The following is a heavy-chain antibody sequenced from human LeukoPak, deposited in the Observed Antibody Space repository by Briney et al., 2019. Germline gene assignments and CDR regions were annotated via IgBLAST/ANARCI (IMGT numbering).Heavy chain of an antibody. D-gene: IGHD1-20*01. J-gene: IGHJ4*02. CDR1: GYSISSGYY. CDR3: ARDTSPGITGTY. Sequence: SETLSLTCTVSGYSISSGYYWGWIRQPPGKGLEWIGSIYHSGRTFYNPSLKSRVTISVDTSKNQFSLKLTSVTAADTAVYYCARDTSPGITGTYWGQGTLVTVSS. CDR2: IYHSGRT. V-gene: IGHV4-38-2*02.